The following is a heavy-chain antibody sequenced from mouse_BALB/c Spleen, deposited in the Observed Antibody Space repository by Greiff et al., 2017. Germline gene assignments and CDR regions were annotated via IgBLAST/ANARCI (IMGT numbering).Heavy chain of an antibody. CDR1: GFNIKDTY. D-gene: IGHD2-4*01. Sequence: VQLKQSGAELVKPGASVKLSCTASGFNIKDTYMHWVKQRPEQGLEWIGRIDPANGNTKYDPKFQGKATITADTSSNTAYLQLSSLTSEDTAVYYCARGRITTAWFAYWGQGTLVTVSA. V-gene: IGHV14-3*02. CDR2: IDPANGNT. CDR3: ARGRITTAWFAY. J-gene: IGHJ3*01.